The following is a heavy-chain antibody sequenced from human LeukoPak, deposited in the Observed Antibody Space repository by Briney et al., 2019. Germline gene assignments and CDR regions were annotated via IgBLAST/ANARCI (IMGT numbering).Heavy chain of an antibody. CDR3: ARSEDAFDI. V-gene: IGHV4-39*07. CDR1: GGSISSSSYY. CDR2: VYYSGST. Sequence: SETLSLTCAVSGGSISSSSYYWGWIRQPPGKGLEWIGSVYYSGSTYYNPSLKSRVTISVDMSKNQFSLKLSSVTAADTAVYYCARSEDAFDIWGQGTMVTVSS. J-gene: IGHJ3*02.